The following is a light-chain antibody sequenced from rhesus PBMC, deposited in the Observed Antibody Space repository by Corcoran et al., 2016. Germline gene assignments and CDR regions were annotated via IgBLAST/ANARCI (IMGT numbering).Light chain of an antibody. CDR3: PQYYCTLWP. J-gene: IGKJ1*01. CDR2: WAS. Sequence: DIVMTQSPDSLAVSLGERVTINCKSSQSLLYSSNNKNYLAWDQQKTGQATKLLIYWASTRESGVPNRFSGCGSGTDFTFTISGLQADAVAVYYCPQYYCTLWPFGQGTKVEIK. V-gene: IGKV4-1*01. CDR1: QSLLYSSNNKNY.